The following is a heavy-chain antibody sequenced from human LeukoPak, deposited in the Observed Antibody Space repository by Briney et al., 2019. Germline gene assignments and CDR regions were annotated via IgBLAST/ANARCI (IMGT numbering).Heavy chain of an antibody. CDR1: GFTVSSNY. Sequence: PGGSVRLSCAASGFTVSSNYMSWVRQAPGKGLEWVSVIYSGGSTYYADSVKGRFTISRDNSKNTLYLQMNSLRAEDTAVYYCAREPGIGWFDPWGQGTLVTVSS. CDR2: IYSGGST. J-gene: IGHJ5*02. CDR3: AREPGIGWFDP. D-gene: IGHD6-13*01. V-gene: IGHV3-66*01.